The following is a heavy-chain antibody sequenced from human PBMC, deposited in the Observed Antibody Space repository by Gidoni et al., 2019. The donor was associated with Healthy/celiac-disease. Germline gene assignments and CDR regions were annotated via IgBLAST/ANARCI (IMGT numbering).Heavy chain of an antibody. J-gene: IGHJ4*02. CDR2: IIGSVGST. D-gene: IGHD1-26*01. CDR1: GFTFSSYA. Sequence: EVQLLESGGGLVQPGGSLRLSCAASGFTFSSYAMSWVRQAPGKGREYVSGIIGSVGSTYYADSVKGRFTISRDNSKTTLYLQMNSLRTEDTAVYYCAKGVGSGSPDYWGQGTLVSVSS. V-gene: IGHV3-23*01. CDR3: AKGVGSGSPDY.